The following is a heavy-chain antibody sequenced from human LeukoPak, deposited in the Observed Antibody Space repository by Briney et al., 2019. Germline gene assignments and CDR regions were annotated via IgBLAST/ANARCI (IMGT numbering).Heavy chain of an antibody. CDR3: ARGRRWDLLVSLIDASDI. V-gene: IGHV3-53*01. Sequence: GGSLRLSCAASGFSVSTNFMTWVRQAPGKGLEWVSVIFSGGSTYYADSVKGRFTISRDNSKNTLYLQMNSLRAEDTAIYYCARGRRWDLLVSLIDASDIWGQGTIVTVSS. CDR2: IFSGGST. J-gene: IGHJ3*02. CDR1: GFSVSTNF. D-gene: IGHD1-26*01.